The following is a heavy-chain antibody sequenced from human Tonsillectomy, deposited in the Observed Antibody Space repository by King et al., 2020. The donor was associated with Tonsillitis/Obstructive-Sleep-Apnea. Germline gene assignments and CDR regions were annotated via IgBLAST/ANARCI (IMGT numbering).Heavy chain of an antibody. CDR2: IYPGDSDP. Sequence: VQLVESGAEVKKPGEALKISCKGSGYSFTNYWIGWVRQMPGKGLERMVMIYPGDSDPSYSPSFKAQVTISADKSISTAYLQWSSLKASDTAMYYCARLNPSSWSLDYWGQGTLVSVSS. V-gene: IGHV5-51*01. CDR3: ARLNPSSWSLDY. D-gene: IGHD6-13*01. J-gene: IGHJ4*02. CDR1: GYSFTNYW.